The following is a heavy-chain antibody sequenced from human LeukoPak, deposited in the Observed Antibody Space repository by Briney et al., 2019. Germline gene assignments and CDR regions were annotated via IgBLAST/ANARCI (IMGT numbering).Heavy chain of an antibody. D-gene: IGHD2-15*01. CDR2: ISDSGGST. V-gene: IGHV3-64D*09. CDR3: VRGYSFGPYGMDV. J-gene: IGHJ6*02. Sequence: GGSLRLSCSASGFPFSSYAMHWVRQAPGKGLEYISAISDSGGSTYYADSVKGRFTISRDNSKNTLYLQMSSLRAEDTAVYFCVRGYSFGPYGMDVWGQGTTVTVSS. CDR1: GFPFSSYA.